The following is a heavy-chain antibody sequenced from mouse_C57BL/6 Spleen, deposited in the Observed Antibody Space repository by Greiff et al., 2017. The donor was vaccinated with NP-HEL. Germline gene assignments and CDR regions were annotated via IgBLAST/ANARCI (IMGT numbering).Heavy chain of an antibody. CDR2: IWRGGST. D-gene: IGHD2-4*01. CDR3: AKENYDYGGYFDV. Sequence: VKLMESGPGLVQPSQSLSITCTVSGFSLTSYGVHWVRQSPGKGLEWLGVIWRGGSTDYNAAFMSRLSITKDNSKSQVFFKMNSLQADDTAIYYCAKENYDYGGYFDVWGTGTTVTVSS. CDR1: GFSLTSYG. J-gene: IGHJ1*03. V-gene: IGHV2-5*01.